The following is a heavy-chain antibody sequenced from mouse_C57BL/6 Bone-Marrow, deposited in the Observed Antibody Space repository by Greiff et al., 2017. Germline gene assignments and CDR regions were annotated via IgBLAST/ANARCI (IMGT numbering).Heavy chain of an antibody. CDR3: ARGWELGVFDY. CDR2: IYPRSGDT. J-gene: IGHJ2*01. CDR1: GYTFTSYG. V-gene: IGHV1-81*01. D-gene: IGHD1-1*02. Sequence: QVQLQQSGAELARPGASVKLSCKASGYTFTSYGISWVKQRTGQGLEWIGEIYPRSGDTYYNETFKGKATLTADKSSSTAYMELRSLTSEDSAVYFCARGWELGVFDYWGQGTTLTVSS.